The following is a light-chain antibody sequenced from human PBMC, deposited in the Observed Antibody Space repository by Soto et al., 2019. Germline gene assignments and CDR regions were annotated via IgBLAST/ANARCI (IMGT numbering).Light chain of an antibody. J-gene: IGKJ1*01. Sequence: DIQMTQSPSSLSASVGDRVTITCRASQNIDTYLNWYLQKPGQAPKLLIYSAYSLQSGVSPRFSGDGSGTDFTLTISSLQPEDFATYYCQQSYNFSRTFGQGTTV. V-gene: IGKV1-39*01. CDR2: SAY. CDR3: QQSYNFSRT. CDR1: QNIDTY.